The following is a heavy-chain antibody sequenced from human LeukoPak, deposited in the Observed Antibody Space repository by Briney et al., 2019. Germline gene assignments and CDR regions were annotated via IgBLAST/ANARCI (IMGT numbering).Heavy chain of an antibody. Sequence: SETLSLTCTVSGGSINYYYWMWIRQPQGRDWSGLVISITVGGTHYNPSLKSRVTMLVDTSKNQFSLKLTAVTAADTAVYYCARETPGAGHFDYWGQGSLVTVSS. CDR1: GGSINYYY. J-gene: IGHJ4*02. CDR2: SITVGGT. D-gene: IGHD7-27*01. V-gene: IGHV4-59*01. CDR3: ARETPGAGHFDY.